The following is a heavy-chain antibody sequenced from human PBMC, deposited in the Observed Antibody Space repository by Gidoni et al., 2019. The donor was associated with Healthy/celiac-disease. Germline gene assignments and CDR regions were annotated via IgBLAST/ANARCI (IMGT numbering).Heavy chain of an antibody. CDR2: IYHSGST. CDR3: ATIAAAGRRTDFDY. CDR1: GYSISSGYY. D-gene: IGHD6-13*01. Sequence: QVQLQESGPGLVKPSETLSLTCAASGYSISSGYYWGWIRQPPGKGLVWIGSIYHSGSTYYHPSLKGRVTISVDTAKNQFSLKLSSVTAADTAVYYCATIAAAGRRTDFDYWGQGTLVTVSS. J-gene: IGHJ4*02. V-gene: IGHV4-38-2*01.